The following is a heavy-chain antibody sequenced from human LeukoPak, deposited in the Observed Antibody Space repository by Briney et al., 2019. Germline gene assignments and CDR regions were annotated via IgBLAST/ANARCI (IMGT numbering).Heavy chain of an antibody. CDR1: GYTFTSYG. V-gene: IGHV1-18*01. Sequence: ASVKVSCKASGYTFTSYGISWVRQAPGQGLEWMGWISAYNGNTNYAQKLQGRVTMTTDTSTSTAYMELRSLRSDDTAVYYCARHPHYGGNWNPFDYWGQGTLVTVSS. D-gene: IGHD1-20*01. J-gene: IGHJ4*02. CDR3: ARHPHYGGNWNPFDY. CDR2: ISAYNGNT.